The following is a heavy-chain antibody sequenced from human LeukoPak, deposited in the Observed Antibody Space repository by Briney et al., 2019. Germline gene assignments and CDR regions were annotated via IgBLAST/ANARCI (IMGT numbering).Heavy chain of an antibody. Sequence: ASVKVSCKASGYTFTNYGISWVRQAPGQGLEWMGWISGYNGNTNYAQNLQGRVTMTTDTSTSTAYMELRSLRSDDTAVYYCARGRGPGGEPFDXXXQGALXIVXS. CDR1: GYTFTNYG. D-gene: IGHD4-23*01. V-gene: IGHV1-18*01. CDR2: ISGYNGNT. CDR3: ARGRGPGGEPFDX. J-gene: IGHJ3*02.